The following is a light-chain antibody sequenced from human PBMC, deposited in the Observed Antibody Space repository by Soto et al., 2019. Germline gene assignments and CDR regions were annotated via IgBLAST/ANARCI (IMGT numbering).Light chain of an antibody. CDR1: QSVSSNY. CDR2: DAS. Sequence: EIVLTQSPATLCLSPGESATLSCRASQSVSSNYLAWHQQKPGQPHRLLISDASSRAAGIPDMFSGSGYGKDFTLNISSLEPEDFAVYYCQHYGRSPPSWTFVQGNTVEIK. CDR3: QHYGRSPPSWT. J-gene: IGKJ1*01. V-gene: IGKV3-20*01.